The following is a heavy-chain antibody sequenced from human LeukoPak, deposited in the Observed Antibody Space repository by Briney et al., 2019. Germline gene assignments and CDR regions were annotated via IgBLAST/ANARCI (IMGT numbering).Heavy chain of an antibody. CDR1: GYNFARYG. J-gene: IGHJ4*02. CDR3: VRVGSVVATMSNY. D-gene: IGHD5-12*01. Sequence: ASVKVSGKTSGYNFARYGVTWVRQAPGRGLEWMGWIAAYNSKTDFAQKVQDRLVLTTDTSTSTAYMELRNLTSDDTAVYYCVRVGSVVATMSNYWGQGTLVLVSS. CDR2: IAAYNSKT. V-gene: IGHV1-18*04.